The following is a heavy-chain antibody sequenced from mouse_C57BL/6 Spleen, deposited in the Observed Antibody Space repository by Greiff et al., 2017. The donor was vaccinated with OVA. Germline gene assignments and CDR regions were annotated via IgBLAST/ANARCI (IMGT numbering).Heavy chain of an antibody. CDR2: INPSSGYT. Sequence: VQLQQSGAELAKPGASVKLSCKASGYTFTSYWMHWVKQRPGQGLEWIGYINPSSGYTKYNQKFKDKATLTADKSTSTAYMQLSSLTYEDSAVYYCAIPDDGYAMDYWGQGTSVTVSS. CDR1: GYTFTSYW. CDR3: AIPDDGYAMDY. V-gene: IGHV1-7*01. J-gene: IGHJ4*01. D-gene: IGHD1-1*01.